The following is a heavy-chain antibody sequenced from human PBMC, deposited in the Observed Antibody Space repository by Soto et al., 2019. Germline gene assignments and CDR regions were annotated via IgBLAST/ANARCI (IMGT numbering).Heavy chain of an antibody. V-gene: IGHV3-30*18. CDR2: ISYDETNE. CDR3: AKDLRTTISDYGMDV. D-gene: IGHD2-21*01. Sequence: PWGSLNLSCVASGFTFGSHGMHWVRQAPGKGLEWVAVISYDETNEYYVDSVKGRFTISRDNSKSTLYLQMNRLRPEDTAVYKCAKDLRTTISDYGMDVWGQGTTVTVSS. J-gene: IGHJ6*02. CDR1: GFTFGSHG.